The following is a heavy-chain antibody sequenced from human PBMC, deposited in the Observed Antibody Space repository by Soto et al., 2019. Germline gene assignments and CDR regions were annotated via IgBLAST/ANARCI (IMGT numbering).Heavy chain of an antibody. CDR1: GYTFTSYY. D-gene: IGHD3-22*01. V-gene: IGHV1-46*01. CDR2: INPSGGST. J-gene: IGHJ4*02. CDR3: ARWLIYDSSASYFYY. Sequence: ASVKVSCKASGYTFTSYYMHWVLQAPGQGLEWMGIINPSGGSTRYAQKFQGRVTMTRDTSTSTVYMELSSLRSEDTAVYYCARWLIYDSSASYFYYCGQRTSVPVAS.